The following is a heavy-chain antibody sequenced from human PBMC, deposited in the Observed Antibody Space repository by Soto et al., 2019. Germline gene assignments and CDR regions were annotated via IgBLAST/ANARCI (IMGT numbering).Heavy chain of an antibody. J-gene: IGHJ3*02. V-gene: IGHV3-7*01. D-gene: IGHD6-19*01. CDR2: IKQDGSEK. Sequence: EVQLVESGGGLVQPGGSLRLSCAASGFTFSSYWMSWVRQAPGKGLEWVANIKQDGSEKYYVDSVKGRFTISRDNAKNSLYLQMNSLRAEDTAVYYCARERVGYIAVAGTSGDASFDIWGQGTMVTVSS. CDR3: ARERVGYIAVAGTSGDASFDI. CDR1: GFTFSSYW.